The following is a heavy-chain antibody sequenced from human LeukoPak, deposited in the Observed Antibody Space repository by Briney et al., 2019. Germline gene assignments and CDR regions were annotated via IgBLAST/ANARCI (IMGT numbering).Heavy chain of an antibody. D-gene: IGHD3-22*01. CDR3: AIEAGSGYYY. V-gene: IGHV4-30-2*01. CDR1: GGSISSGDYY. J-gene: IGHJ4*02. Sequence: SETLSLTCTVSGGSISSGDYYWSWIRQPPGKGLEWIGYIYHSGSTYYNPSLKSRVTISVDRSKNQFSLKLSSVTAADTAVYYCAIEAGSGYYYWGQGTLVTVSS. CDR2: IYHSGST.